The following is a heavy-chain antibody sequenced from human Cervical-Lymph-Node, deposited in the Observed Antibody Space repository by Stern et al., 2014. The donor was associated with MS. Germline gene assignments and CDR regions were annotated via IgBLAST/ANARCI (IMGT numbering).Heavy chain of an antibody. Sequence: VQLVQSGPEVKRPGESLKISCQASGYTFTSYWIGWVRQMPGKGLEWIAIIFPGGSDIRYSPAVKGQATISADKSSSTPKWQWNNLKASDTAIYYCARQRYFDYWGQGTLVTVSS. V-gene: IGHV5-51*01. J-gene: IGHJ4*02. CDR1: GYTFTSYW. CDR3: ARQRYFDY. CDR2: IFPGGSDI.